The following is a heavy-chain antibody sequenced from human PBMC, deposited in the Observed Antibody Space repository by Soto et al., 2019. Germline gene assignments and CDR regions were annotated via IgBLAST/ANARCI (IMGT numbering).Heavy chain of an antibody. D-gene: IGHD5-18*01. CDR1: GFTFSSYA. Sequence: EVQLLESGGGLVQPGGSLRLSCAASGFTFSSYAMSWVRQAPGKGLEWVSAIGGSGDSTYYADSVKGRFTISRDNSKNSRYLQVNSLRDEDTAVYYCAKVLDASMVVNGYLYWGQGTLVTVSS. V-gene: IGHV3-23*01. J-gene: IGHJ4*02. CDR2: IGGSGDST. CDR3: AKVLDASMVVNGYLY.